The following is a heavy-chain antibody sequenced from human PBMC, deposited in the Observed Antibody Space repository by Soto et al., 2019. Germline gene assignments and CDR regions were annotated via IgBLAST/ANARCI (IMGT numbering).Heavy chain of an antibody. CDR1: GLPHSNFA. V-gene: IGHV3-23*05. CDR3: LQDDVYNDGLGFMDH. CDR2: IYGSGRGI. J-gene: IGHJ4*02. D-gene: IGHD3-16*01. Sequence: GGSLRLSCTASGLPHSNFAMMWVRQAPGKGLECISGIYGSGRGIEYADSVKGRFTISRDNSKNTVYLQMTDLRVDDTAVYYCLQDDVYNDGLGFMDHWGQGTQVTVSS.